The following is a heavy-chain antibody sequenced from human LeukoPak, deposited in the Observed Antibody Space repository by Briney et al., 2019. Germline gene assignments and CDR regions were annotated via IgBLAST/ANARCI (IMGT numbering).Heavy chain of an antibody. CDR1: SGSISSHY. J-gene: IGHJ4*02. CDR3: ARGPGMATIKD. CDR2: IYYSGST. Sequence: SETLSLTCIVSSGSISSHYWSWIRQPPGKGLECIGNIYYSGSTNYNPSLKSRVTISIDTSKNQFSLKLSSVTAADTAVYYCARGPGMATIKDWGQGTLVTVSS. D-gene: IGHD5-24*01. V-gene: IGHV4-59*11.